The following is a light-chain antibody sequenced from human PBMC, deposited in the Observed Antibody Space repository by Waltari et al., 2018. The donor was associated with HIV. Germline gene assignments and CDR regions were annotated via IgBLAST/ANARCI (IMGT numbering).Light chain of an antibody. Sequence: SSELAQDPAVSVALGQTVRITCQGDSVRTSYASWYQQKPGQALVLVFYGKNNRPSGIQDRFFGSSSGDTASLTTAGAQAEEEDYYYWNSRDTTGHWVFGGGTKVTVL. CDR2: GKN. CDR1: SVRTSY. CDR3: NSRDTTGHWV. J-gene: IGLJ3*02. V-gene: IGLV3-19*01.